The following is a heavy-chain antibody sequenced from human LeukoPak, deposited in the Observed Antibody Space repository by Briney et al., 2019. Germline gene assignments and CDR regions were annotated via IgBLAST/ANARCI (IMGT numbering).Heavy chain of an antibody. D-gene: IGHD3-3*01. CDR1: GYSISSDYY. J-gene: IGHJ4*02. CDR2: ISHSWST. CDR3: AGAPYNFWSAYLDY. Sequence: SETLSLTCAVSGYSISSDYYWGWIRQPPGKGLEWIGRISHSWSTYYSPSLKSRLTISVDTSKNQFSLKLSSVTAADTAVYYCAGAPYNFWSAYLDYWGQGTLVTVSS. V-gene: IGHV4-38-2*01.